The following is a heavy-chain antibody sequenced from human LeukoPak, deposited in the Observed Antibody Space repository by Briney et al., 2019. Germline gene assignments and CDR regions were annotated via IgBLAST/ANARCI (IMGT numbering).Heavy chain of an antibody. Sequence: SETLSLTCTVSGGSITSSSYYWGWIRQPPGKGLQWIGSFYYSGSTYYNPSLKSRVTIYVDTSKNQFSLKLSSMTAADTAVYYCARHTYYDILTGYFDYWGQGTLVTVSS. D-gene: IGHD3-9*01. CDR1: GGSITSSSYY. CDR3: ARHTYYDILTGYFDY. V-gene: IGHV4-39*01. CDR2: FYYSGST. J-gene: IGHJ4*02.